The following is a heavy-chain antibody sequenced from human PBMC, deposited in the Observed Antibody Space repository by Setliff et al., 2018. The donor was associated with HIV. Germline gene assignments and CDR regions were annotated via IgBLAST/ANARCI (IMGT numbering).Heavy chain of an antibody. Sequence: SETLSLTCTIYGGSFSGNHWSWIRQSPGNGLEWIGEVLYNGGTRYNPSLENRVSMSVDTSKNQFSLKLLSMTAADTAVYYCRVWILRDTSDIWGQGTVVTVSS. CDR3: RVWILRDTSDI. V-gene: IGHV4-34*12. CDR1: GGSFSGNH. CDR2: VLYNGGT. J-gene: IGHJ3*02. D-gene: IGHD1-1*01.